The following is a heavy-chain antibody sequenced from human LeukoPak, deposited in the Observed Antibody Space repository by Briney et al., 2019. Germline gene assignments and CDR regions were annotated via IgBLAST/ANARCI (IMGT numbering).Heavy chain of an antibody. CDR2: IWYDGSNK. CDR3: ARDQGRAPFDP. Sequence: GGSLRLSCAASGFTFSSYGMHWVRQAPGKGLERVADIWYDGSNKYYADSVKSRFTISRDNSKNTLYLQMNSLRAEDTAVYYCARDQGRAPFDPWGQGTLVTVSS. CDR1: GFTFSSYG. J-gene: IGHJ5*02. V-gene: IGHV3-33*01.